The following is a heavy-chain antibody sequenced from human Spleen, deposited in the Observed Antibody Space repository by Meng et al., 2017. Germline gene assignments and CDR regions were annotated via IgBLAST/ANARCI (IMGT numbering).Heavy chain of an antibody. CDR1: GYTFTGYY. V-gene: IGHV1-2*06. D-gene: IGHD3-10*01. Sequence: QVQVVQSGAEVKKPGASVTVSCKASGYTFTGYYMHWVRQAPGQGLEWMGRINPNTGGTNSAQKFQGRLTMTSDTSISTAYMELRRLTSDDTAVYYCARGTPGRSYCDYWGLGTLVTVSS. CDR3: ARGTPGRSYCDY. CDR2: INPNTGGT. J-gene: IGHJ4*02.